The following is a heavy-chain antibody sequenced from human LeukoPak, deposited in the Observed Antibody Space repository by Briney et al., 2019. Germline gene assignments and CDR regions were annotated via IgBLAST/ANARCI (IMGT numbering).Heavy chain of an antibody. CDR3: ASYYYDSSGYYPRGWFDP. CDR1: GGSFSGYY. J-gene: IGHJ5*02. V-gene: IGHV4-34*01. D-gene: IGHD3-22*01. CDR2: INHSGST. Sequence: SETLSLTCAVYGGSFSGYYWSWIRQPPGKGLEWIGEINHSGSTNYNPSLKSRVTISVDTSKNQFSLKLSSVTAADTAVYYCASYYYDSSGYYPRGWFDPWGQGTLVTVSS.